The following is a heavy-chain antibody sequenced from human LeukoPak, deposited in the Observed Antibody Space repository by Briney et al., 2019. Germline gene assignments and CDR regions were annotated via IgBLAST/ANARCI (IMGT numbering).Heavy chain of an antibody. D-gene: IGHD6-13*01. V-gene: IGHV4-39*01. CDR3: ARLGYSVSWTDC. CDR1: GGSISSTSHY. J-gene: IGHJ4*02. CDR2: IYYSGST. Sequence: KPSETLSLTCTVSGGSISSTSHYWGWIRQPPGKGLEWIGSIYYSGSTYYNPYLKSRVTISVDTSKNQFSLRLSSVTAADMAVYFCARLGYSVSWTDCWGQGTLVTVSS.